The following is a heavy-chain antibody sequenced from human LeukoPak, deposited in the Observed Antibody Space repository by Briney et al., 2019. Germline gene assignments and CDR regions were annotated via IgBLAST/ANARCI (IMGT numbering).Heavy chain of an antibody. CDR1: GGSISSGGYY. Sequence: PSQALSLTCTVSGGSISSGGYYWSWIRQHPGKGLEWIGYIYYSGSTNYNPSLKSRVTMSVDTSKNQFSLKLSSVTAADTAVYYCVRGGIVGTTARIPLFDYWGQGILVTVSS. CDR2: IYYSGST. CDR3: VRGGIVGTTARIPLFDY. V-gene: IGHV4-31*03. D-gene: IGHD1-26*01. J-gene: IGHJ4*02.